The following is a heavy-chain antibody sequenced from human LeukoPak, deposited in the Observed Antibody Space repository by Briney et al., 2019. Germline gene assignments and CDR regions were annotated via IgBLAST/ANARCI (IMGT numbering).Heavy chain of an antibody. D-gene: IGHD4-17*01. J-gene: IGHJ6*02. Sequence: GGSLRLSCAASGFTFDDYAMHWVRQAPGKGLEWVSGISWNSGSIGYADSVKGRFTISRDNAKNSLYLQMNSLRAEDTALYYCARSTVTTYYYYYYYYGMDVWAKGPRSPSP. V-gene: IGHV3-9*01. CDR3: ARSTVTTYYYYYYYYGMDV. CDR1: GFTFDDYA. CDR2: ISWNSGSI.